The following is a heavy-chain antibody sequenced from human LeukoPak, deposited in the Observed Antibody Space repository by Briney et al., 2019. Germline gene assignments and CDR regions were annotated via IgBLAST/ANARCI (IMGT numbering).Heavy chain of an antibody. Sequence: NASETLSLTCTVSGGSISSGSYYWGWIRQPPGKGLEWIGSIYYSGSTYNNPSIKSRVLKSRVTISVDTSKNQFSLELNSVTAADRAVYCCARDPSVAAAGNNWFDPWGQGTLVTVSS. CDR2: IYYSGST. D-gene: IGHD6-13*01. CDR3: ARDPSVAAAGNNWFDP. CDR1: GGSISSGSYY. V-gene: IGHV4-39*07. J-gene: IGHJ5*02.